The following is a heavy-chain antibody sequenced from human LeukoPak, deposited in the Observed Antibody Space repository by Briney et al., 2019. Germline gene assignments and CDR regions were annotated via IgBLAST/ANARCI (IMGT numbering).Heavy chain of an antibody. CDR3: AKGDCSGGSCYISAGHWFDP. J-gene: IGHJ5*02. CDR2: ISGSGGST. CDR1: GFTFSSYA. V-gene: IGHV3-23*01. Sequence: QPGGSLRLSCAASGFTFSSYAMSWVRQAPGKGLEWVSAISGSGGSTYYADSVKGRFTISRDNSKNTLYLQMNSLRAEDTAVYYCAKGDCSGGSCYISAGHWFDPWGQGTLVTVSS. D-gene: IGHD2-15*01.